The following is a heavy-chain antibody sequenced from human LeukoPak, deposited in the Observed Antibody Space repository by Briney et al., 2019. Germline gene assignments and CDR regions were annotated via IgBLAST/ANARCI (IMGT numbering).Heavy chain of an antibody. J-gene: IGHJ5*02. D-gene: IGHD2-21*02. V-gene: IGHV3-11*05. CDR3: ARGSGAWSLNL. CDR1: GFTFSDYY. Sequence: GGSLRLSCAASGFTFSDYYMSWICQAPGRGLEWLSYISTTGSSTKYADSVKGRFTISRDNAKNSLWLQVSSLRVEDTAIYYCARGSGAWSLNLWGQGTLVTVSS. CDR2: ISTTGSST.